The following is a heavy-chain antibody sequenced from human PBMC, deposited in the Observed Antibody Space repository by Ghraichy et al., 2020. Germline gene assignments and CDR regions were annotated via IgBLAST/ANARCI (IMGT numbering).Heavy chain of an antibody. CDR3: TGRGWLES. J-gene: IGHJ5*02. CDR1: GFTFSMYW. CDR2: IKEDGSEK. Sequence: LSLTCAASGFTFSMYWMSWVRRPPGKGLEWVATIKEDGSEKYYADSVKGRITISRDNAKNSLYLQLSSLRAEDTAVYYCTGRGWLESWGQGTQVTVSS. V-gene: IGHV3-7*01. D-gene: IGHD6-19*01.